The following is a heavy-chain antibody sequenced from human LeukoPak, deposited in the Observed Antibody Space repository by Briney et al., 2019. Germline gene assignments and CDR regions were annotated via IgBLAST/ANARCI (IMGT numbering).Heavy chain of an antibody. CDR2: VSDSREHK. D-gene: IGHD2-21*02. CDR3: ARGLVVTATAYYGMDD. V-gene: IGHV3-21*01. CDR1: GFTFRSYS. Sequence: GGSLRLSCAASGFTFRSYSMNWVRQAPGKGLEWVSYVSDSREHKYYGDSVKGRFTISRDNAKNLLFLQMNSLRAEDTAVYYCARGLVVTATAYYGMDDWGQGTTVTVS. J-gene: IGHJ6*02.